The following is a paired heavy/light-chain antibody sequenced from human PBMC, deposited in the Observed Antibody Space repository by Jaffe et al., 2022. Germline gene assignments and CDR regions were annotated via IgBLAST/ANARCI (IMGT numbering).Heavy chain of an antibody. CDR1: GITLSSYW. V-gene: IGHV3-74*01. D-gene: IGHD6-19*01. CDR2: INGDGSIT. CDR3: VRDSSASY. J-gene: IGHJ4*02. Sequence: EVQLVESGGGLVQPGGSLRLSCAASGITLSSYWMYWVRQAPGKGLLSVSHINGDGSITNYADSVKGRFTISRDNAKNTLYLQMNSLRAEDTAIYYCVRDSSASYWGQGTLVTVSS.
Light chain of an antibody. V-gene: IGKV2-24*01. CDR2: QIS. J-gene: IGKJ2*01. Sequence: DIVMTQTPLSSPVTLGQPASISCRSSQSLVHSDGNTYLSWLHQRPGQPPRLLIYQISNRFSGVPDRFSGSGAGTDFTLKISRVEPEDVGVYYCMQATQFPNTFGQGTKLEI. CDR1: QSLVHSDGNTY. CDR3: MQATQFPNT.